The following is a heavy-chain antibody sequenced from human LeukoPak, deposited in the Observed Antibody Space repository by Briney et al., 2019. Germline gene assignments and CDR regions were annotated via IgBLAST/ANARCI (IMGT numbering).Heavy chain of an antibody. J-gene: IGHJ4*02. V-gene: IGHV3-7*01. CDR1: GFTFSTFA. D-gene: IGHD3-22*01. CDR2: IKQDGSEK. Sequence: TGGSLRLSCEASGFTFSTFAMIWVRQPPGKGLEWVANIKQDGSEKYYVDSVKGRFTISRDNAKNSLYLQMNSLRAEDTAVYYCARDQWTYYYDSSGYPSDYWGQGTLVTVSS. CDR3: ARDQWTYYYDSSGYPSDY.